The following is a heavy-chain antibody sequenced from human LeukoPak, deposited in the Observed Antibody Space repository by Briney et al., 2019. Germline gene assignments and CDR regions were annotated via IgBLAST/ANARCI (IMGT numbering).Heavy chain of an antibody. CDR2: INHSGST. Sequence: PSETPSLTCAVYGGSFSGYYWSWIRQPPGKGLEWIGEINHSGSTNYNPSLKSRVTISVDTSKNQFSLKLSSVTAADTAVYYCARGRVRRGIFDYWGQGTLVTVSS. V-gene: IGHV4-34*01. J-gene: IGHJ4*02. D-gene: IGHD3-10*01. CDR1: GGSFSGYY. CDR3: ARGRVRRGIFDY.